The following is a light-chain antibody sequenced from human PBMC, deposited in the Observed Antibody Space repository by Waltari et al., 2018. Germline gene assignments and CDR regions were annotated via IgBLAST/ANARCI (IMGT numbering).Light chain of an antibody. CDR3: CSFASSRTWV. CDR1: TSDVGNYNL. Sequence: QSALTHPASVSGSPGQSITISCPGTTSDVGNYNLVSWYQQVPGRAPNLMIYENSRRPSDISHRFSGSKSGNTASLTISGLQAEDEADYYCCSFASSRTWVFGGGTKLTVL. CDR2: ENS. V-gene: IGLV2-23*01. J-gene: IGLJ3*02.